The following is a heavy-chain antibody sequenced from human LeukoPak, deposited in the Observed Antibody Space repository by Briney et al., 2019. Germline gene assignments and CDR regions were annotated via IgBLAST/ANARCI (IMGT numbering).Heavy chain of an antibody. CDR2: INHSGST. CDR3: ARGNYYDSSGYYYRRSAFDI. D-gene: IGHD3-22*01. CDR1: GGSFSGYY. J-gene: IGHJ3*02. V-gene: IGHV4-34*01. Sequence: SETLSLTCAVYGGSFSGYYWSWIRQPPGKGLEWIGEINHSGSTNYNPSLKSRVTISVDTSKNQFSLKLSSVTAADTAVYYCARGNYYDSSGYYYRRSAFDIWGQGTMVTVSS.